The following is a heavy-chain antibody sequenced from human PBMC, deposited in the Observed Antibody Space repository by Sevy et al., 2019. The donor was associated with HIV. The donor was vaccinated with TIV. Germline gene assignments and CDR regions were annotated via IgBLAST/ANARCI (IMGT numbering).Heavy chain of an antibody. Sequence: GGSLRLSCAASGFSFSSYAMSWVRQTPGKGLQWVSVISGSGGSTYYADSVKGRFTIFRDNSRNTVYLQMNSLRAEDTAVYYCARRPDLGVVILTGVLDVWGPGTTVTVSS. CDR1: GFSFSSYA. CDR2: ISGSGGST. CDR3: ARRPDLGVVILTGVLDV. D-gene: IGHD3-3*01. J-gene: IGHJ6*02. V-gene: IGHV3-23*01.